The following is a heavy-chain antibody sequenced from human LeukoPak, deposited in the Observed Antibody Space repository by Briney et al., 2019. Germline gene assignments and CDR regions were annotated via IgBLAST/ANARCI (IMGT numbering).Heavy chain of an antibody. CDR3: ARDYYDFWSGYYPYWFDP. CDR1: GFTFSSYA. D-gene: IGHD3-3*01. V-gene: IGHV3-23*01. CDR2: ISGSGGST. Sequence: GGSLRLSCAASGFTFSSYAMSWVRQAPGKGLEWVSGISGSGGSTYYADSVKGRFTISRDNAKNTLYLQMNSLRAEDTAVYYCARDYYDFWSGYYPYWFDPWGQGTLVTVSS. J-gene: IGHJ5*02.